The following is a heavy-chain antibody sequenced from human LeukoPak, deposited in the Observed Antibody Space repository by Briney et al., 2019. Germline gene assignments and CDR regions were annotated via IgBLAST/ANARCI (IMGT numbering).Heavy chain of an antibody. CDR2: INPNSGGT. V-gene: IGHV1-2*02. D-gene: IGHD2-2*01. Sequence: ASVTVSCKASGYTFTGYYMHWVRQAPGQGLEWMGWINPNSGGTNYAQKFQGRVTMTRDTSISTAYMELSRLRSDDTAVYYCARDQGAYQLLLGSFDYWGQGTLVTVSS. CDR1: GYTFTGYY. CDR3: ARDQGAYQLLLGSFDY. J-gene: IGHJ4*02.